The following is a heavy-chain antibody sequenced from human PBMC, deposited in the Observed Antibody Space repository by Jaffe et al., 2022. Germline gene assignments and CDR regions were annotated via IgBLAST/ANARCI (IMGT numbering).Heavy chain of an antibody. J-gene: IGHJ5*02. V-gene: IGHV2-5*01. D-gene: IGHD3-10*01. Sequence: QITLKESGPTLVKPTQTLTLTCTFSGFSLSTSGVGVGWIRQPPGKALEWLALIYWNDDKRYSPSLKSRLTITKDTSKNQVVLTMTNMDPVDTATYYCAQRAPHLIKYYYGSGSYFDWFDPWGQGTLVTVSS. CDR3: AQRAPHLIKYYYGSGSYFDWFDP. CDR2: IYWNDDK. CDR1: GFSLSTSGVG.